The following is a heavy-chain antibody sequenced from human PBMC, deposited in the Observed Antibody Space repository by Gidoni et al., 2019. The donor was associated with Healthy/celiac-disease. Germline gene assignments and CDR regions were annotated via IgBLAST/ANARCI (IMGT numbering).Heavy chain of an antibody. Sequence: QVQLVQSGAAVKKPGSSVKVSCKASGCTFRSYAISWVRQAPGQGLEWMGGIIPIVGTANYAQKFQGRVTITADESTSTAYMELSSLRSEDTAVYYCARQYSGYGGRDLPWNYWGQGTLVTVSS. CDR1: GCTFRSYA. CDR2: IIPIVGTA. J-gene: IGHJ4*02. CDR3: ARQYSGYGGRDLPWNY. V-gene: IGHV1-69*01. D-gene: IGHD5-12*01.